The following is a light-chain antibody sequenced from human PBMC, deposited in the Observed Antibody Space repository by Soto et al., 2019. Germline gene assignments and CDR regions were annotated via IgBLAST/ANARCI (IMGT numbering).Light chain of an antibody. CDR1: QSVSSY. CDR3: QQRSNWPPVT. V-gene: IGKV3-11*01. CDR2: DAS. J-gene: IGKJ5*01. Sequence: EIVLTQSPATLSLSPGERATLSCRASQSVSSYLAWYQQKPGQAPRLLIYDASNRATGIPARFSGSGSGTDFPLTISSLEPEDFAVYCCQQRSNWPPVTVGQGTRLEIK.